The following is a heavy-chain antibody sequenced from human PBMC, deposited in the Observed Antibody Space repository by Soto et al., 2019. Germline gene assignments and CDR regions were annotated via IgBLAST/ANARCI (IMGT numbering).Heavy chain of an antibody. J-gene: IGHJ6*02. V-gene: IGHV3-7*03. D-gene: IGHD2-15*01. CDR1: AFTFNNFC. CDR3: AKGGPYYYYGMDV. Sequence: LRLSCSASAFTFNNFCMTWVRQAPGKGLECVANINQDGSEKYYVNSVKGRFTISRDNAKNSLYLQMNSLRAEDTAIYYCAKGGPYYYYGMDVWGQGTTVTVSS. CDR2: INQDGSEK.